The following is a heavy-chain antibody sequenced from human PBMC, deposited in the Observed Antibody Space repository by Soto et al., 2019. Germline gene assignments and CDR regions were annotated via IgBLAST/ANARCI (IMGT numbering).Heavy chain of an antibody. D-gene: IGHD3-3*01. CDR1: GYTFTSYD. J-gene: IGHJ5*02. V-gene: IGHV1-8*01. Sequence: QVQLVQSGAEVKKPGASVKVSCKASGYTFTSYDINWVRQATGQGLEWMGWMNPNSGNTGYAQKFQGRVTMTRNTSISTAYLELSSLRSEDTAVYYCARVGSVYDFWSGYHIFDPWGQGTLVTVSS. CDR2: MNPNSGNT. CDR3: ARVGSVYDFWSGYHIFDP.